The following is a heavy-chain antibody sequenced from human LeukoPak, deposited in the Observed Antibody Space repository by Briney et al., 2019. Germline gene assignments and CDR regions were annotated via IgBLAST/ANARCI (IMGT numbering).Heavy chain of an antibody. CDR2: ISSSGSII. Sequence: SGGSLRLSCAASGFTFRDYYMSWIRQAPGKGLEWVSYISSSGSIIYYADSVKGRFTISRDNAKNSLYLQMNSLRPEDTALYYCARQYSGSYLFFDSWGQGTLVTVSS. V-gene: IGHV3-11*04. J-gene: IGHJ4*02. CDR1: GFTFRDYY. D-gene: IGHD1-26*01. CDR3: ARQYSGSYLFFDS.